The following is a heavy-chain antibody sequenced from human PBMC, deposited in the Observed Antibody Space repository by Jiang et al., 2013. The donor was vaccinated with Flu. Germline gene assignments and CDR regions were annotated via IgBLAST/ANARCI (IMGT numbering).Heavy chain of an antibody. V-gene: IGHV4-34*01. J-gene: IGHJ4*02. CDR1: GGSFSGYY. CDR3: ARGGYQVPI. CDR2: INHSGST. Sequence: KPSETLSLTCAVYGGSFSGYYWSWIRQPPGKGLEWIGEINHSGSTNYNPSLKSRVTISVDTSKNQFSLKLSSVTAADTAVYYCARGGYQVPIWGQGTLVTVSS. D-gene: IGHD3-16*02.